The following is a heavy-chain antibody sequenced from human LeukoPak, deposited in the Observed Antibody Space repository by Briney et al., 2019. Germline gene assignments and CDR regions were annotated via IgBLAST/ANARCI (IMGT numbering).Heavy chain of an antibody. D-gene: IGHD6-6*01. V-gene: IGHV3-23*01. CDR1: GFTFSSYT. Sequence: QPGGSLRLSCAASGFTFSSYTMTCVRQAPGKGLEWFSAITGSGGSAYYADSVKGRFIISSDNSKNPLYLQMTSLRAEDTAVYYCAKPVFYTTSSFDYWGQGTLVTVSS. CDR3: AKPVFYTTSSFDY. J-gene: IGHJ4*02. CDR2: ITGSGGSA.